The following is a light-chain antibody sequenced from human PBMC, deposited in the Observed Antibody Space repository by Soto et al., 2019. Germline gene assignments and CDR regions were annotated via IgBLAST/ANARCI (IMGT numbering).Light chain of an antibody. V-gene: IGLV2-14*01. CDR1: SSDVGGYNY. Sequence: QSALTQPASVSGSPRQSITISCTGTSSDVGGYNYVSWYQQHPGKAPKLMIYEVSNRPSGVSNRLSGSKSGNTASLTISGLQAEDEADYYCSSYTRGSTWVFGGGTKLTLL. CDR2: EVS. J-gene: IGLJ3*02. CDR3: SSYTRGSTWV.